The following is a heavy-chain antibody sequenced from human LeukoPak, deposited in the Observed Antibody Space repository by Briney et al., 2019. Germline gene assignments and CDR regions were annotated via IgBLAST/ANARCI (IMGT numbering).Heavy chain of an antibody. V-gene: IGHV3-48*01. Sequence: PGGSLRLSCAASGFTFSSYSMNWVRQAPGKGLEWVSYISSSSTIYYADSVKGRFTISRDNAKNSLYLQMNSLRAEDTAVYYCARDLKSGYVDSWGQGTLVTVSS. CDR3: ARDLKSGYVDS. CDR1: GFTFSSYS. J-gene: IGHJ4*02. D-gene: IGHD3-3*01. CDR2: ISSSSTI.